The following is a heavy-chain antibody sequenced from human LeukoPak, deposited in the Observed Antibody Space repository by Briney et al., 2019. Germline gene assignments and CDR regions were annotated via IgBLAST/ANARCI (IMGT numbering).Heavy chain of an antibody. V-gene: IGHV3-30*04. CDR3: ARVHGAYPFDY. CDR1: GFSLSSCA. Sequence: GRSLRLSCAASGFSLSSCAMHWVRQAPAKGLEWVAIISYDGSKKYYADSVKGRFTISRDNSRNTLYLQMNSLRAEDTAVYYCARVHGAYPFDYWGQGTLVTVSS. D-gene: IGHD4/OR15-4a*01. J-gene: IGHJ4*02. CDR2: ISYDGSKK.